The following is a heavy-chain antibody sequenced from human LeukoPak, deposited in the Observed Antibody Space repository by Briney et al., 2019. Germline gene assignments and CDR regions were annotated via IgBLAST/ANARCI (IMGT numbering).Heavy chain of an antibody. V-gene: IGHV1-69-2*01. J-gene: IGHJ4*02. Sequence: GATVKISCKASGYTFTDYSRHWVRPAPGKGLEWMGRVDPEDGETKFEEKFQGRLFITADTSTDTVYLELSSLRSEDTAVYYCATEYPRGGYGLDYWGQGTLVTVSS. CDR1: GYTFTDYS. CDR2: VDPEDGET. CDR3: ATEYPRGGYGLDY. D-gene: IGHD5-18*01.